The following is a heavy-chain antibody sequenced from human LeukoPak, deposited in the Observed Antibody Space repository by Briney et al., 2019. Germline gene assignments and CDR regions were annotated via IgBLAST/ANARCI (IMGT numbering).Heavy chain of an antibody. Sequence: SETLPLTCAVYGGSFSGYYWSWIRQPPAKGLEWMGEINHSGSTNYNPSLTSQVTIPVDTSNNQFSLKLRYVTAADRAGCYFAWDRGYCSGGSCYRRVYYYYMDVWGKGTTVTVSS. J-gene: IGHJ6*03. CDR2: INHSGST. D-gene: IGHD2-15*01. V-gene: IGHV4-34*01. CDR3: AWDRGYCSGGSCYRRVYYYYMDV. CDR1: GGSFSGYY.